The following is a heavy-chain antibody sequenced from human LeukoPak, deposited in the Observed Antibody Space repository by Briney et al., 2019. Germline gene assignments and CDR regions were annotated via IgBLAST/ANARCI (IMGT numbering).Heavy chain of an antibody. Sequence: GGSLRLSCAASGFIVSSNYMSWVRQAPGKGLEWVSVIYSGGITYYADSVKGRFTIPRDNSKNTLYLQMNSQRAEDTALYYCVTSPTKGYWGQGTLVTVSS. CDR2: IYSGGIT. D-gene: IGHD2/OR15-2a*01. J-gene: IGHJ4*02. CDR3: VTSPTKGY. V-gene: IGHV3-53*01. CDR1: GFIVSSNY.